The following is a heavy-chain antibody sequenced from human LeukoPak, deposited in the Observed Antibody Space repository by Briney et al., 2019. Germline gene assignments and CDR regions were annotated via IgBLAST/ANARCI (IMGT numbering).Heavy chain of an antibody. V-gene: IGHV4-39*01. Sequence: SETLSLTCTASGGSISSSSYYWGWIRQPPGKGLEWIGSIYYSGSTYYNPSLKSRVTISVDTSKNQFSLKLSSVTAADTAVYYCARGGGAMIAIFGVRFDYWGQGTLVTVSS. CDR3: ARGGGAMIAIFGVRFDY. CDR2: IYYSGST. D-gene: IGHD3-3*01. J-gene: IGHJ4*02. CDR1: GGSISSSSYY.